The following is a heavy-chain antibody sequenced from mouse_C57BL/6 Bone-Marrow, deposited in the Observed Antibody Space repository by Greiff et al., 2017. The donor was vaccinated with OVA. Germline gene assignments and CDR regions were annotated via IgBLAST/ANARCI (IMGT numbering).Heavy chain of an antibody. Sequence: EVKLVESGPGLVKPSQSLSLTCSVTGYSITSGYYWNWIRQFPGNKLEWMGYISYDGSNNYNPSLKNRISITRDTSKNQFFLKLNSVTTEDTATYYCAREGTLLWLRVYYFDYWGQGTTLTVSS. V-gene: IGHV3-6*01. J-gene: IGHJ2*01. CDR3: AREGTLLWLRVYYFDY. CDR2: ISYDGSN. CDR1: GYSITSGYY. D-gene: IGHD2-2*01.